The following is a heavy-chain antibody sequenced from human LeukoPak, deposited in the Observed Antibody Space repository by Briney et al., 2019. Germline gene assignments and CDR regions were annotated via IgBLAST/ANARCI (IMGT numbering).Heavy chain of an antibody. Sequence: PGGSLRLSCVDSGFTFSSHAMTWVRQAPGKGLEWVSAIYIGSDITFYADSVQGRFTISRDNSKNTLYLQMNSLRAEDTAVYYSANEEVPNDYWGQGTLVTVSS. CDR3: ANEEVPNDY. V-gene: IGHV3-23*01. CDR1: GFTFSSHA. J-gene: IGHJ4*02. D-gene: IGHD4/OR15-4a*01. CDR2: IYIGSDIT.